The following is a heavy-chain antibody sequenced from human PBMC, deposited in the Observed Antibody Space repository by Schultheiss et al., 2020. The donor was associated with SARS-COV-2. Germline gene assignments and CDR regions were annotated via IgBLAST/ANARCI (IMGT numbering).Heavy chain of an antibody. V-gene: IGHV3-15*01. CDR1: GFTFSSYG. Sequence: GGSLRLSCAASGFTFSSYGMHWVRQAPGKGLEWVGRIKSKTDGGTTDYAAPVKDRFIISRDDSKNTMYLQMNSLKTEDTAIYYCAKDQGITIFGVVITKGAFDYWGQGTLVTVSS. CDR2: IKSKTDGGTT. D-gene: IGHD3-3*01. J-gene: IGHJ4*02. CDR3: AKDQGITIFGVVITKGAFDY.